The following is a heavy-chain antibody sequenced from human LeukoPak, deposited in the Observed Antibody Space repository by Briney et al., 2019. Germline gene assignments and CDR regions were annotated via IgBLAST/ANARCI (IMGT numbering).Heavy chain of an antibody. CDR2: IYYSGST. CDR3: ARDYCSGGSCYSKNWYFDL. J-gene: IGHJ2*01. CDR1: GGSISSGGYY. Sequence: PSETLSLTCTVSGGSISSGGYYWSWIRQHPGKGLEWIGYIYYSGSTYYNPSLKSRVTIPVDTSKNQFSLKLSSVTAADTAVYYCARDYCSGGSCYSKNWYFDLWGRNTLVTVSS. D-gene: IGHD2-15*01. V-gene: IGHV4-31*03.